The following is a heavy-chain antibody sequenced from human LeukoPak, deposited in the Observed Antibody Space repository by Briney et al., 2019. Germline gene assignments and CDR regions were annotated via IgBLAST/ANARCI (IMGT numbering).Heavy chain of an antibody. V-gene: IGHV3-21*01. CDR1: GFTFSSYS. CDR2: ISSSSSDI. CDR3: ARGSDIVVVVAATPGPEYFQH. J-gene: IGHJ1*01. D-gene: IGHD2-15*01. Sequence: GGSLRLSCAASGFTFSSYSMSWVRQAPGKGLEWVSSISSSSSDIYDAESVKGRFTISRDNSKNTLYLQMNSLRAEDTAVYYCARGSDIVVVVAATPGPEYFQHWGQGTLVTVSS.